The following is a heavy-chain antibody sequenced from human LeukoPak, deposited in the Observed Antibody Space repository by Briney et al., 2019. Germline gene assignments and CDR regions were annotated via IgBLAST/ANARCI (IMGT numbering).Heavy chain of an antibody. J-gene: IGHJ4*02. D-gene: IGHD5-18*01. V-gene: IGHV3-7*01. CDR1: GFTFSGYA. CDR2: IRHDGSEK. Sequence: GGSLRLSCAASGFTFSGYAMSWARQAPGKGLEWVANIRHDGSEKYYVDSVKGRFTISRDNAKDSLYLQMNSLRVEDTAVYYCARGGSRQYNFWGQGTLVTVSS. CDR3: ARGGSRQYNF.